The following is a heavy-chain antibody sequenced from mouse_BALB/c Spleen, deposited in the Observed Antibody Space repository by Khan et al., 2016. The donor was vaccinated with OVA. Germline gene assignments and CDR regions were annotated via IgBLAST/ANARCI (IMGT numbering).Heavy chain of an antibody. CDR1: GFTFSSFG. V-gene: IGHV5-17*02. CDR3: ARREAMDY. CDR2: ISSGSATI. J-gene: IGHJ4*01. Sequence: EVELVESGGGLVQPGGSRKLSCAASGFTFSSFGMHWVRQAPEKGLEWVAYISSGSATIYYADTVKGRFTISRDNPKNNLFLQMTSLRSEETAMYYCARREAMDYWGQGTSVTVSS.